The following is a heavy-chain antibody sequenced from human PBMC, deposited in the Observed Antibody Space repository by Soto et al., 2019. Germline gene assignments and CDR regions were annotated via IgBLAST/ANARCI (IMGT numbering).Heavy chain of an antibody. CDR2: INQSGST. J-gene: IGHJ4*02. D-gene: IGHD2-2*02. CDR1: GGSFSGYY. CDR3: ARVGGPGVIVVVPAAIRGKYYFDY. V-gene: IGHV4-34*01. Sequence: QVQLQQWGAGLLKPSETLSLTCAVYGGSFSGYYWSWIRQPPGKGLEWIGEINQSGSTNYNPSLRRRVTIPGDKSKNGLSRKLSSVTAADTAVYYCARVGGPGVIVVVPAAIRGKYYFDYWGQGTLVNVSS.